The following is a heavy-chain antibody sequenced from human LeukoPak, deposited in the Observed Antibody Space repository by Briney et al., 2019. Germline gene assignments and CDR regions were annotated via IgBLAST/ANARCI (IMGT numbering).Heavy chain of an antibody. Sequence: ASVKVSCKASGYTFTGYHMHWVRQAPGQGLEWMGRINPNSGDTNYAQKFQGRVTMTEDTSTDTAYMELSSLRSEDTAVYYCAMGYGDYGTSYFDYWGQGTLVTVSS. CDR1: GYTFTGYH. V-gene: IGHV1-2*06. D-gene: IGHD4-17*01. CDR3: AMGYGDYGTSYFDY. J-gene: IGHJ4*02. CDR2: INPNSGDT.